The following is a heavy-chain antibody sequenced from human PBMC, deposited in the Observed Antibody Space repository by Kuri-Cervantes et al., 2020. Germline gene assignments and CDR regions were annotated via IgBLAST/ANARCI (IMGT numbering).Heavy chain of an antibody. CDR1: GFTFSSYG. CDR3: ARSAGFCSGSHCYSDYNYAMDV. D-gene: IGHD2-15*01. Sequence: GGSLRLSCAASGFTFSSYGMHWVRQAPGKGLEWVSAISGSGGSTYYADSVKGRFTISRDNSNNTLSLQMNSLRAEDTAVYYCARSAGFCSGSHCYSDYNYAMDVWGQGTTVTVSS. V-gene: IGHV3-23*01. J-gene: IGHJ6*02. CDR2: ISGSGGST.